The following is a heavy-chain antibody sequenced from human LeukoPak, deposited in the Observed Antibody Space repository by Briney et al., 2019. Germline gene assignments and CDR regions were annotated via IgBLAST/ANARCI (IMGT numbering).Heavy chain of an antibody. V-gene: IGHV7-4-1*02. CDR1: GYTFTSYA. Sequence: ASVRVSCKASGYTFTSYAMNWVRQAPGQGLEWMGWINTNTGNPTYAQGFTGRFVFSLDTSVSTAYLQISSLKAEDTAVYYCAAEMIGGVDRVAFDIWGLGTKVTVSS. CDR2: INTNTGNP. CDR3: AAEMIGGVDRVAFDI. D-gene: IGHD3-16*01. J-gene: IGHJ3*02.